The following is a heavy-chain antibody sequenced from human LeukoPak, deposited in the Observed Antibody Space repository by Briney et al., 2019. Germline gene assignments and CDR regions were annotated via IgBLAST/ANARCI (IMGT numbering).Heavy chain of an antibody. J-gene: IGHJ6*03. D-gene: IGHD3-10*01. CDR3: ARVGPSGYYYYYMDV. V-gene: IGHV1-2*02. CDR1: GYTFTVYY. CDR2: INPNSGDT. Sequence: GASVTVSCKSSGYTFTVYYMHWVRQAPGQGLEWMGWINPNSGDTNYAQKFQGRVTMTRDTSISTAYMELSRLRSDDTAVYYCARVGPSGYYYYYMDVWGKGTTVTVSS.